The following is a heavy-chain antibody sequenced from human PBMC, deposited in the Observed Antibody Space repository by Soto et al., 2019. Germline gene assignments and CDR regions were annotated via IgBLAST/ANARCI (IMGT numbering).Heavy chain of an antibody. CDR1: GFIFSHYW. CDR2: IKEDGSER. J-gene: IGHJ4*02. Sequence: GGSLRLSCAASGFIFSHYWMSWVRQAPGKGLEWVANIKEDGSERYYVDSVKGRFTISRDNAKNSLYLQMNSLRAEDTAVYYCARATGADKEDYWGQGTLVTVSS. D-gene: IGHD3-10*01. V-gene: IGHV3-7*04. CDR3: ARATGADKEDY.